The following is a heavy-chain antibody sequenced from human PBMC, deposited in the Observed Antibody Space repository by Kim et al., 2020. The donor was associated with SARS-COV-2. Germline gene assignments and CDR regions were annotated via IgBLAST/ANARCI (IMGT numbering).Heavy chain of an antibody. CDR3: ARARDRVTHYYAMDV. J-gene: IGHJ6*02. Sequence: SVKVSCKVSGGRFGDYGISWMRQAPGQGLECMGGIVPVFNASHYAQKFQGRLTISADGSTNTSFMELNSLNSQDTALYYCARARDRVTHYYAMDVWGQGTTVTVSS. CDR2: IVPVFNAS. CDR1: GGRFGDYG. V-gene: IGHV1-69*13.